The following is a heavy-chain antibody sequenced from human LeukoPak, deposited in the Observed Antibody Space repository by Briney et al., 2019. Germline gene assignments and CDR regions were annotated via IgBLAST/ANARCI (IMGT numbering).Heavy chain of an antibody. D-gene: IGHD3-3*01. CDR3: ARGEEASLEEITIFGVVIPYDY. V-gene: IGHV1-2*02. J-gene: IGHJ4*02. Sequence: ASVKVSCKASGYTFTGYYMHWVRQAPGQGLEWMGWINPNSGGTNYAQKFQGRVTMTRDTSISTAYMELSRLRSDDTAVYYCARGEEASLEEITIFGVVIPYDYWGQGTLVTASS. CDR1: GYTFTGYY. CDR2: INPNSGGT.